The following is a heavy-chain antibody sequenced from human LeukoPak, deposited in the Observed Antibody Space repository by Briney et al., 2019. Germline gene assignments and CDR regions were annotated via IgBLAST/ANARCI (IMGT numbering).Heavy chain of an antibody. CDR3: AREITYDFWSGYWLDP. CDR1: GGSISSGSYY. J-gene: IGHJ5*02. CDR2: IYTSGST. Sequence: SETLPLTCTVSGGSISSGSYYWSWIRQPAGKGLEWIGRIYTSGSTNYNPSLKSRVTISVDTSKNQFSLKLSSVTAADTAVYYCAREITYDFWSGYWLDPWGQGTLVTVSS. D-gene: IGHD3-3*01. V-gene: IGHV4-61*02.